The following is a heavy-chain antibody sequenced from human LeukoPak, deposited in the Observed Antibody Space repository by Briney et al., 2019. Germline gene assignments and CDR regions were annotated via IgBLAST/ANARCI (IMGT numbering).Heavy chain of an antibody. V-gene: IGHV4-59*12. CDR2: IYYSGST. D-gene: IGHD3-22*01. CDR3: ARDAEAGSSGYFYYFDY. CDR1: GGSISSYY. Sequence: PSETLSLTCTVSGGSISSYYWSWIRQPPGKGLEWIGYIYYSGSTNYNPSLKSRVTISVDTSKNQFSLKLSSVTAADTAVYYCARDAEAGSSGYFYYFDYWGQGTLVTVSS. J-gene: IGHJ4*02.